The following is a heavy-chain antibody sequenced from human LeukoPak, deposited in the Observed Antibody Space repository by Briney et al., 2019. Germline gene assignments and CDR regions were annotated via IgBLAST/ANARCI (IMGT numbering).Heavy chain of an antibody. CDR3: ARAAYGDYRHYYFYLDV. J-gene: IGHJ6*03. D-gene: IGHD4-17*01. V-gene: IGHV4-4*07. CDR2: IYTSGSS. Sequence: SETLSLTCTVSGGSINSYYWSWIRQPAGKGLEWIGRIYTSGSSNYNPSLKSRVTMSVDTSKNQFSLRLTSVTAADTAVYYCARAAYGDYRHYYFYLDVWGKGTTVTVSS. CDR1: GGSINSYY.